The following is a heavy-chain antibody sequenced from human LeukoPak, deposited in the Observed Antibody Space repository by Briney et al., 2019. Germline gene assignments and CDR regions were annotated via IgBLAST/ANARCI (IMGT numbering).Heavy chain of an antibody. V-gene: IGHV3-30*04. CDR1: GFTFSSYD. J-gene: IGHJ4*02. D-gene: IGHD3-10*01. CDR3: ARDSRFGSSCRTGGYFDY. CDR2: ISNDGSNK. Sequence: PGRSLRLSCAASGFTFSSYDMHWVRQAPGKGLEWVAVISNDGSNKYYADSVKGRFTISRDNSKYTLYLQMYRLRTEYTPVYYCARDSRFGSSCRTGGYFDYWGQGTLVTVSS.